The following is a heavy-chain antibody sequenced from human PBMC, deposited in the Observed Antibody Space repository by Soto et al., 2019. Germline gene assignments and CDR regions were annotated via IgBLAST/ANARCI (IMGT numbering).Heavy chain of an antibody. D-gene: IGHD3-3*01. CDR2: INHSGST. J-gene: IGHJ5*02. CDR1: GGSFSGYY. Sequence: KASETLSLTCAVYGGSFSGYYWSWIRQPPGKGLEWIGEINHSGSTNYNPSLKSRVTISVDTSKNQFSLKLSSVTAADTAVYYCARGGITIFGVVISFNPWGQGTLVTVSS. V-gene: IGHV4-34*01. CDR3: ARGGITIFGVVISFNP.